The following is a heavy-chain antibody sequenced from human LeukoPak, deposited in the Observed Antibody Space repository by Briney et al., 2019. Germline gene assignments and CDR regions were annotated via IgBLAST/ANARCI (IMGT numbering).Heavy chain of an antibody. CDR2: ISGGGDYS. D-gene: IGHD1-26*01. CDR1: GFTFSSYA. Sequence: GGSLRLSCAASGFTFSSYAMTWVRQAPGKGLEWVATISGGGDYSYYADSVQGRFTISRGNSNNTLYLQMNSLRAEDTAAYFCAKCQAIVGATSDYWGQGTLVTVSS. CDR3: AKCQAIVGATSDY. V-gene: IGHV3-23*01. J-gene: IGHJ4*02.